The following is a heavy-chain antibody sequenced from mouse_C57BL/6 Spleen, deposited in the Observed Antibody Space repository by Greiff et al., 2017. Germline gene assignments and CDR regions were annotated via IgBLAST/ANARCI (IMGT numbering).Heavy chain of an antibody. CDR2: IDPETGGT. CDR3: TREGNYYGSSYADY. D-gene: IGHD1-1*01. CDR1: GYTFTDYE. J-gene: IGHJ2*01. V-gene: IGHV1-15*01. Sequence: VQLQQSGPELVRPGASVTLSCKASGYTFTDYEMHWVKQTPVHGLEWIGAIDPETGGTAYNQKFKGKAILTADKSSSTAYMELRSLTSEDSAVYYCTREGNYYGSSYADYWGQGTTLTVSS.